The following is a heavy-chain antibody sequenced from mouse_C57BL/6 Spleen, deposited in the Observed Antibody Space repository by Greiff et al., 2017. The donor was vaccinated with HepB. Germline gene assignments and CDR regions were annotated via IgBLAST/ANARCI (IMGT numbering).Heavy chain of an antibody. V-gene: IGHV5-12*01. J-gene: IGHJ3*01. CDR1: GFTFSDYY. CDR2: ISNGGGST. Sequence: EVHLVESGGGLVQPGGSLKLSCAASGFTFSDYYMYWVRQTPEKRLEWVAYISNGGGSTYYPDTVKGRFTISRDNAKNTLYLQMSRLKSEDTAMYYCAREDYYGSRGAYWGQGTLVTVSA. D-gene: IGHD1-1*01. CDR3: AREDYYGSRGAY.